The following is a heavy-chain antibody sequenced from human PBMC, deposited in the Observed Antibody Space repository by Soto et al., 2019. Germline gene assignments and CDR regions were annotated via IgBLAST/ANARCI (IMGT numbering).Heavy chain of an antibody. J-gene: IGHJ4*02. V-gene: IGHV3-64*01. CDR1: GFPFSNYL. CDR3: ATLNYYDSPGVY. D-gene: IGHD3-22*01. Sequence: EVQLVESGGGLVQPGGSLRLSCEASGFPFSNYLMHWVPQAPGKGLEYVSAITGNGGSTYYANSVKGRFTISRDNSKSTLYLQMGSLRADDMAIYYCATLNYYDSPGVYWGRGTLVTVSS. CDR2: ITGNGGST.